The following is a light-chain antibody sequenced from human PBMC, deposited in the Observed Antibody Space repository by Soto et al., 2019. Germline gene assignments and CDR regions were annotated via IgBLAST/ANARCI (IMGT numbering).Light chain of an antibody. Sequence: DIQMTQSPSTLSASVGDTVTITCRASQSVSTWLAWYQQTPGKAPKLLMYDASTLEGGAPARFSGSGSGTEFTLTISRLQAVDFATCHRQEYKTWTFGQGTKVDIK. J-gene: IGKJ1*01. CDR1: QSVSTW. CDR2: DAS. V-gene: IGKV1-5*01. CDR3: QEYKTWT.